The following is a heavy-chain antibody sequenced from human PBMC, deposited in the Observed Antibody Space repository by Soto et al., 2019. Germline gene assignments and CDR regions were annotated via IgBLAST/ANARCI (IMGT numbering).Heavy chain of an antibody. CDR2: IRHTGGTI. J-gene: IGHJ4*02. D-gene: IGHD3-10*01. CDR1: GFTFRNYA. Sequence: GGSLRLSCAASGFTFRNYAMHWVLQAPGRGLEWVATIRHTGGTIEYAASVKGRFTISRDESKGIADLHMNSLKIEDTALYYCARGLWFGELFYAYFAYWGLGTLVTVSS. CDR3: ARGLWFGELFYAYFAY. V-gene: IGHV3-49*04.